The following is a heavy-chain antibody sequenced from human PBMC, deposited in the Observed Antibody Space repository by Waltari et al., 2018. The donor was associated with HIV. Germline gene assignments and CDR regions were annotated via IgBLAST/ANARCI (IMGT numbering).Heavy chain of an antibody. CDR2: IYYSGNT. CDR3: ARGPFGLVLEFWFDP. CDR1: GGSISSSSYY. D-gene: IGHD6-19*01. J-gene: IGHJ5*02. V-gene: IGHV4-39*07. Sequence: QLQLQESGPGLVKPSETLSLTCTVSGGSISSSSYYWGWIRQPPGKGLEWIGSIYYSGNTYYNPSLKSRVTISVDTSKNQFSLKLSSVTAADTAVYYCARGPFGLVLEFWFDPWGQGTLVTVSS.